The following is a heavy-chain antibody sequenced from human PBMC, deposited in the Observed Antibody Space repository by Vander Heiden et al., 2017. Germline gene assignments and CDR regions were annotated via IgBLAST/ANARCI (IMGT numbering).Heavy chain of an antibody. V-gene: IGHV3-43*01. CDR2: ITWDGKDT. Sequence: EVQLVESGGAVVQPGGSLRLSCAASGLSFVDYTMHWVRQSPAKGLEWVAIITWDGKDTDYTDSVRGRFTISRDNSKSSLSLQMNSLTSDDTALYYCAKVGGYSNFYFDAWGRGTQVTVSS. CDR3: AKVGGYSNFYFDA. CDR1: GLSFVDYT. D-gene: IGHD4-4*01. J-gene: IGHJ4*02.